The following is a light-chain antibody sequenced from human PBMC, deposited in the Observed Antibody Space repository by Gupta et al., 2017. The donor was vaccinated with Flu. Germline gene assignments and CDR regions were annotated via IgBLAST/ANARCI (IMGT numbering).Light chain of an antibody. CDR1: HDINRH. J-gene: IGKJ5*01. CDR2: AAS. V-gene: IGKV1-9*01. CDR3: QQVNTDLS. Sequence: SASLLSASVGDKVTVTCRASHDINRHLAWYQQQPGKAPNLLIYAASTLQSGVSSRFSGSGSGTEFTLTISSLQPEDFATYYCQQVNTDLSFGQGTRLEIK.